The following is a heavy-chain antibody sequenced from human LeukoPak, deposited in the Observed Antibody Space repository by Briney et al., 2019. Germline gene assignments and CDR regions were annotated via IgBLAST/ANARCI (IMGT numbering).Heavy chain of an antibody. CDR3: AGDYLRYFDWLLPLDY. Sequence: GASVEVPCKGSGGNFSNYSIRWVGPAPGQGLEGMGRVIPILGIANYAQKFQGRVTITADKSTSTAYMELSSLRSEDTAVYYCAGDYLRYFDWLLPLDYWGQGTLVTVSS. CDR2: VIPILGIA. V-gene: IGHV1-69*04. CDR1: GGNFSNYS. D-gene: IGHD3-9*01. J-gene: IGHJ4*02.